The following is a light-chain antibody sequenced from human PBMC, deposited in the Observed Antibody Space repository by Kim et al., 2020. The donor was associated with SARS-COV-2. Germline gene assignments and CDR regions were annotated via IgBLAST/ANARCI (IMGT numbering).Light chain of an antibody. CDR3: QSYDSSLSGSVV. CDR1: SSNIGAGSD. J-gene: IGLJ2*01. V-gene: IGLV1-40*01. Sequence: VTVSCTGSSSNIGAGSDVHWYQQLPGTAPKVLIYGNSNRPSGVPDRFSGSKSGTSASLAITGLQAEDEADYYCQSYDSSLSGSVVFGGGTRLTVL. CDR2: GNS.